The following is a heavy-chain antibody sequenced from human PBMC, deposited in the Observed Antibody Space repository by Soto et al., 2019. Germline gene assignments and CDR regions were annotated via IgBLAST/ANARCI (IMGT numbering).Heavy chain of an antibody. J-gene: IGHJ4*02. CDR2: VSHDGRNT. D-gene: IGHD6-19*01. V-gene: IGHV3-30*18. Sequence: VQLVESGGGVVQPGRSLRLSCAASGFTFSDYAMHWVRQAPGKGLEWVAVVSHDGRNTHYADSLKGRFTISRDSSKNTVSLEMTSLRADDTAVYHCAKGGRQWLVTSDFNYWGQGALVTVSS. CDR3: AKGGRQWLVTSDFNY. CDR1: GFTFSDYA.